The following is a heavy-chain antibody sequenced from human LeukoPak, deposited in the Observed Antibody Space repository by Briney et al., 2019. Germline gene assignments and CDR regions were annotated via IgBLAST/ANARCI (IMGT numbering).Heavy chain of an antibody. CDR3: AKDATPTSGWYYFDY. D-gene: IGHD6-19*01. CDR1: GFTFSTYA. V-gene: IGHV3-23*01. CDR2: INADDGRT. J-gene: IGHJ4*02. Sequence: GGSLRLSCAASGFTFSTYAMSWVRQAPGKGLEWVSGINADDGRTYYADSVKGRFTISRDNSKNTLSLQLNSLRAEDTAVYYCAKDATPTSGWYYFDYWGQGTLVTVSS.